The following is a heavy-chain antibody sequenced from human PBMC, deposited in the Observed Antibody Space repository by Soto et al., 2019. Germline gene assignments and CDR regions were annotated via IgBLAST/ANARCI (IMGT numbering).Heavy chain of an antibody. Sequence: QVQLVQSGAEVKKPGASVKVSCKASGYTFTSYGISWVRQAPGQGLEWMGWISAYNGNTNYAQKLQGRVTMTTDTSTSTAYMELRSLRSDDTAVYYCARGEEVRYFHWLFEMGYYFDYCGQGPLVTVSS. J-gene: IGHJ4*02. CDR2: ISAYNGNT. CDR3: ARGEEVRYFHWLFEMGYYFDY. D-gene: IGHD3-9*01. V-gene: IGHV1-18*01. CDR1: GYTFTSYG.